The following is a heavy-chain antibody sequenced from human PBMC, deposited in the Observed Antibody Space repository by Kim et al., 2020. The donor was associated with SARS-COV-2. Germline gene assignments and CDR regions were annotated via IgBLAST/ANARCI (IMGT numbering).Heavy chain of an antibody. CDR3: ARDVSPMVRGVIPSNWFDP. V-gene: IGHV1-46*01. CDR1: GYTFTSYY. D-gene: IGHD3-10*01. CDR2: INPSGGST. Sequence: ASVKVSCKASGYTFTSYYMHWVRQAPGQGLEWMGIINPSGGSTSYAQKFQGRVTMTRDTSTSTVYMELGSLRSEDTAAYYCARDVSPMVRGVIPSNWFDPWGQGALVTVSS. J-gene: IGHJ5*02.